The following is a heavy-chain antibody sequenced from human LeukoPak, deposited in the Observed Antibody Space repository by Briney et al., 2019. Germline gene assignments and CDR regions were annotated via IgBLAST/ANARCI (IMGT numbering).Heavy chain of an antibody. D-gene: IGHD3-22*01. V-gene: IGHV3-53*01. Sequence: GGSLRLSCAASGFTVSSNYMSWVRQAPGKGLEWVSVIYSGGSTYYADSVKGRFTISRDNSKNTLYLQMNSLRAEDTAVYYCARGLYYDSSGYYFDYWGQGTLVTVSS. J-gene: IGHJ4*02. CDR2: IYSGGST. CDR3: ARGLYYDSSGYYFDY. CDR1: GFTVSSNY.